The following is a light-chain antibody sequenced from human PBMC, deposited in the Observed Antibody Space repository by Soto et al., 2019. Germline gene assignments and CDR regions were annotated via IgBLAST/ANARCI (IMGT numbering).Light chain of an antibody. CDR3: QQYHNWPPQYT. CDR1: QTVASN. V-gene: IGKV3-15*01. Sequence: EIVMTQSPASLSVSPGEGATLSCRASQTVASNLAWYQQQPGQAPRLLIHGASTRATGVPARFSGSGSGTDFTLTISSLQSEDFGVYYCQQYHNWPPQYTFGQGTKLQIK. J-gene: IGKJ2*01. CDR2: GAS.